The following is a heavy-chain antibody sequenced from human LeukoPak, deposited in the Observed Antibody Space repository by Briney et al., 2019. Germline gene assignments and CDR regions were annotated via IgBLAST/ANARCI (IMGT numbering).Heavy chain of an antibody. D-gene: IGHD1-7*01. Sequence: GGSLRLSCAASGFTFSSYAMSWVRQAPGKGLEWVSAISGSGGSTYYADSVKGRFTISRDNSKNTLYLQMNSLRAEDTAVYYCAKGKDNWNYAEYFQQWGQGTLVTVSS. CDR1: GFTFSSYA. CDR3: AKGKDNWNYAEYFQQ. V-gene: IGHV3-23*01. J-gene: IGHJ1*01. CDR2: ISGSGGST.